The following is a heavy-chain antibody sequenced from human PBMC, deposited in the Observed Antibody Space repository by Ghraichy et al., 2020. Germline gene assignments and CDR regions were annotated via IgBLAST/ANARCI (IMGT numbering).Heavy chain of an antibody. J-gene: IGHJ3*02. CDR3: ARIRYDSSGYPDAFDI. CDR2: IDWDDDK. V-gene: IGHV2-70*11. CDR1: GFSLSTSGMC. D-gene: IGHD3-22*01. Sequence: QTLSLTCTFSGFSLSTSGMCVSWIRQPPGKALEWLARIDWDDDKYYSTSLKTRLTISKDTSKNQVVLTMTNMDPVDTATYYCARIRYDSSGYPDAFDIWGQGTMVTVSS.